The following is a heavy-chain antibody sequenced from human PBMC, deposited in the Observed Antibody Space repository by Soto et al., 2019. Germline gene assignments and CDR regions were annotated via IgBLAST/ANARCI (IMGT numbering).Heavy chain of an antibody. Sequence: SETLSLTCTVSGGSISSYYWSWIRQPAGKGLEWIGRIYTSGSTNYNPSLKSRVTMSVDTSKNQFSLKLSSVTAADTAVYYCARDGSGSYYRPSSGYYGMDVWGQGTTVTV. CDR2: IYTSGST. CDR1: GGSISSYY. V-gene: IGHV4-4*07. J-gene: IGHJ6*02. CDR3: ARDGSGSYYRPSSGYYGMDV. D-gene: IGHD3-10*01.